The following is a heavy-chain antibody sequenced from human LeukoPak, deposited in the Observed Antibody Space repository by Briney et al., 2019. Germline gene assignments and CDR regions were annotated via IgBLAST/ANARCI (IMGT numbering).Heavy chain of an antibody. CDR2: ISAYNGNT. D-gene: IGHD3-22*01. CDR3: AARVSYGYYYDSSGFYPIDY. V-gene: IGHV1-18*01. Sequence: ASVKVSCKASGYTFTSYGISWVRQAPGQGLEWMGWISAYNGNTNYAQKLQGRVTMTTDTSTSTAYMELRSLRSDDTAVYYCAARVSYGYYYDSSGFYPIDYWGQGTLVTVSS. J-gene: IGHJ4*02. CDR1: GYTFTSYG.